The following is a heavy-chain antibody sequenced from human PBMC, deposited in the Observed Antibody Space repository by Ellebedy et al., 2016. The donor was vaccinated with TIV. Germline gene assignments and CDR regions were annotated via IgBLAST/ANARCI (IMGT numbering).Heavy chain of an antibody. CDR3: TGRVALYY. CDR1: GGSISSSSYY. CDR2: IYSSGTT. V-gene: IGHV4-39*07. D-gene: IGHD1-14*01. Sequence: MPSETLSLTCSVSGGSISSSSYYWGWIRQAPGKGLEWIGSIYSSGTTSYNPSLKSRVTISIDTAKNQNSLKLTSVTAADTAVYYCTGRVALYYWGQGTLVAVSS. J-gene: IGHJ4*02.